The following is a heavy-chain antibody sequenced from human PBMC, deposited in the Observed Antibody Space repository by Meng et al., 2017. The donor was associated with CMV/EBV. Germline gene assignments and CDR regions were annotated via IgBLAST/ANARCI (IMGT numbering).Heavy chain of an antibody. D-gene: IGHD3-10*01. V-gene: IGHV4-59*01. CDR2: IYYSGST. J-gene: IGHJ6*02. CDR3: ARSRPRGGVYYYGMDV. CDR1: GGSISSYY. Sequence: SETLSLTCTVSGGSISSYYWSWIRQPPGKGLEWIGYIYYSGSTNYNPSLKSRVTISVDTSKNQFSLKLSSVTAADTAVYYCARSRPRGGVYYYGMDVWGQGTTVTVSS.